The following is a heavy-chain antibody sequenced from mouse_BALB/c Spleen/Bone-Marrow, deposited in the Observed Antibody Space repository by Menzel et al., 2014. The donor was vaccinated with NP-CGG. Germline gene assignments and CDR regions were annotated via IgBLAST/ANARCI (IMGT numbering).Heavy chain of an antibody. V-gene: IGHV2-9*02. CDR2: IWPGGST. D-gene: IGHD2-4*01. CDR1: GFSLISYG. Sequence: VMLVESGPGLAESSQSLSISCTVSGFSLISYGVHWIRQRPGKGLEWLGVIWPGGSTNYNSALMSRLSIRKDNSKSQVFLKINHLQSVNTAMYYCARDLYYDYDVGAMDYWGQGTSVTVSS. J-gene: IGHJ4*01. CDR3: ARDLYYDYDVGAMDY.